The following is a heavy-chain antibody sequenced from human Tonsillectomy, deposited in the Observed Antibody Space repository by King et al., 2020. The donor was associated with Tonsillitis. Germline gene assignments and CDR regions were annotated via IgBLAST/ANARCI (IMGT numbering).Heavy chain of an antibody. CDR3: AREVWYDDSSGYYYEDD. CDR1: GFTFSSYS. J-gene: IGHJ4*02. Sequence: VQLVESGGGLVKPGGSLRLSCAASGFTFSSYSMNWVRQAPGKGLEWVSSISSSSSYIYYADSVKGRFTISRDNAKNSLYLQMNSLGAEDTAVYYCAREVWYDDSSGYYYEDDWGQGTLVTVSS. CDR2: ISSSSSYI. V-gene: IGHV3-21*01. D-gene: IGHD3-22*01.